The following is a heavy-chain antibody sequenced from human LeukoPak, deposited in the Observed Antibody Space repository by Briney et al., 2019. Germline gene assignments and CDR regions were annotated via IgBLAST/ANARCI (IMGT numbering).Heavy chain of an antibody. D-gene: IGHD3-10*01. CDR1: GGSISSYY. J-gene: IGHJ5*02. V-gene: IGHV4-59*01. CDR3: ARVENYGSGSSEYWFDP. Sequence: SETLSLTCTVSGGSISSYYWSWIRQPPGKGLEWIGYISYSGSTNSSPSLKSRVTTSVDTSKNQFSLKLSSVTAAETAVYYCARVENYGSGSSEYWFDPWGQGTLVTVPS. CDR2: ISYSGST.